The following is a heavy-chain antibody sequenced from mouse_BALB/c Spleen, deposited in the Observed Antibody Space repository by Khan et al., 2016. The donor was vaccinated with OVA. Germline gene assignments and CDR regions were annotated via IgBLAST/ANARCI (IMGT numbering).Heavy chain of an antibody. CDR3: ARTASIKY. Sequence: EVQLQESGPGLVKPSQSLSLTCTVTGYSITSGYGWNWIRQFPGNKLEWMGYISSSGSNNYNPSLKSRISITRDTSKNQFFLQLNSVTTEDTATYYCARTASIKYWGQGTTLTVSS. D-gene: IGHD1-2*01. V-gene: IGHV3-2*02. J-gene: IGHJ2*01. CDR2: ISSSGSN. CDR1: GYSITSGYG.